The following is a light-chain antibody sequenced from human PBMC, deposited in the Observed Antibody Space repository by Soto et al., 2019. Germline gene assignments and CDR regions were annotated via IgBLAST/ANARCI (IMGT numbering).Light chain of an antibody. CDR2: EVS. J-gene: IGLJ2*01. CDR1: SSDVGEENY. V-gene: IGLV2-8*01. Sequence: QSVLTHPPSASGSPGQSVTITCSGTSSDVGEENYVSCYQQHPVKVPKLILYEVSKRPSGVPDRFYGSRSGNTASLTVSGLQADDEADYYCSSFAGSPVVFGGGTKLTVL. CDR3: SSFAGSPVV.